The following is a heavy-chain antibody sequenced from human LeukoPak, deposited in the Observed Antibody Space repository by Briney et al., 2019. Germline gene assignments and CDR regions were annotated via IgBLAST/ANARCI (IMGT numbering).Heavy chain of an antibody. V-gene: IGHV4-59*12. J-gene: IGHJ5*02. D-gene: IGHD3-10*01. CDR1: DGSISSYY. Sequence: SETLSLTCTVPDGSISSYYWSWIRQPPGKGLEWIAYMYYSGSTNYNPSLKSRVTISVDTSKNQFSLKLSSVTAADTAFYYCARVGGSGTRGWFDPWGQGTLVTVSS. CDR2: MYYSGST. CDR3: ARVGGSGTRGWFDP.